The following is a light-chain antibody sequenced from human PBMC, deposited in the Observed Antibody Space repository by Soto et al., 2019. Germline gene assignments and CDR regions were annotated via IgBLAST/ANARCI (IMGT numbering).Light chain of an antibody. CDR3: QQYNNWPPWT. CDR2: GAS. V-gene: IGKV3-15*01. J-gene: IGKJ1*01. CDR1: QNIRNN. Sequence: EVVMKQSPASLSVSPGERATLSCRASQNIRNNLAWYQQKPGQSPRLLISGASTREAGIPGRFSGSGSGTEFTLIISSLQSEDFAIYYCQQYNNWPPWTFGQGGKVDIK.